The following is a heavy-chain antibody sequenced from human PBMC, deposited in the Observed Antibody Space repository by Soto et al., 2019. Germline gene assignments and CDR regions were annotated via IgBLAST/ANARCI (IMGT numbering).Heavy chain of an antibody. CDR2: ISAYNGNT. V-gene: IGHV1-18*01. J-gene: IGHJ5*01. CDR1: GYTFTSYG. CDR3: ARDVYGDYVDLSDP. Sequence: GASVKVSCKASGYTFTSYGISWVRQAPGQGLEWMGWISAYNGNTNYAQKLQGRVTMTTDTSTSTAYMELRSLRSDDTAVYYCARDVYGDYVDLSDPWGQGTLVTVSS. D-gene: IGHD4-17*01.